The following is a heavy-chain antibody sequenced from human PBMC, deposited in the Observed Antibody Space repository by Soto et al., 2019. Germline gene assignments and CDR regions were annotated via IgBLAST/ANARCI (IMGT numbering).Heavy chain of an antibody. V-gene: IGHV3-30-3*01. CDR2: ISYDGSNK. D-gene: IGHD4-17*01. CDR3: ARDYGDY. CDR1: GFTFSSYA. Sequence: QVQLVESGGGVVQPGRSLRLSCAASGFTFSSYAMHWVRQAPGKGLEWVAVISYDGSNKYYADSMKGRFTISRDNSKNTLYLQMNSLRAEDTAVYYCARDYGDYWGQGTLVTVSS. J-gene: IGHJ4*02.